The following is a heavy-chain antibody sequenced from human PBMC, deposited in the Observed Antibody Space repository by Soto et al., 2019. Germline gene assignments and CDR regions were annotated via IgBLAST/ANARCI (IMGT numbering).Heavy chain of an antibody. J-gene: IGHJ4*02. D-gene: IGHD3-22*01. Sequence: EASVKVSCKASGGTFSSYAISWVRQAPGQGLEWMGGIIPIFGTANYAQKFQGRVTITADESTSTAYMELSSLRSEDTAVYYCARHPLITMIVEGYFDYWGQGTLVTVSS. V-gene: IGHV1-69*13. CDR2: IIPIFGTA. CDR1: GGTFSSYA. CDR3: ARHPLITMIVEGYFDY.